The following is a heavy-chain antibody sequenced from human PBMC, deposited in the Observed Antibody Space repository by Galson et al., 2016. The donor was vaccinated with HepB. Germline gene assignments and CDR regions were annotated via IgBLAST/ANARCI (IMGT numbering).Heavy chain of an antibody. CDR2: ISGGGGST. CDR3: AKGRYVATIPDGFDP. V-gene: IGHV3-23*01. J-gene: IGHJ5*02. Sequence: SLRLSCAASGFTFSSYAMRWVRQAPGKGLEWVSPISGGGGSTYYADSVKGRFTISRDNSKNTLYLQMNSLRTEDTAVYYCAKGRYVATIPDGFDPWGQGTLVTVSS. CDR1: GFTFSSYA. D-gene: IGHD5-12*01.